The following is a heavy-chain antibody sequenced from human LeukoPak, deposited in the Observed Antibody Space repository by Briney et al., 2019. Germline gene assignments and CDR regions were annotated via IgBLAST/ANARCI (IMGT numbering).Heavy chain of an antibody. D-gene: IGHD2-2*01. Sequence: GSLRLSCTASGFTFGDYAMSWIRQPPGKGLEWIGEINHSGSTNYNPSLKSRVTISVDTSKNQFSLKLSSVTAADAAVYYCARGSRYCSSTSCSYYFDYWGQGTLVTVSS. CDR1: GFTFGDYA. V-gene: IGHV4-34*01. CDR3: ARGSRYCSSTSCSYYFDY. CDR2: INHSGST. J-gene: IGHJ4*02.